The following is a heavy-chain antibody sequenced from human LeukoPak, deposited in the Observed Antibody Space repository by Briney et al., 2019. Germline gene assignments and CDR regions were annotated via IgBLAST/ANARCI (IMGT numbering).Heavy chain of an antibody. V-gene: IGHV1-8*01. CDR3: ARGRDWTDVGVDY. CDR1: GYTFTSYD. J-gene: IGHJ4*02. Sequence: ASVKVSCKASGYTFTSYDIHWVRQTTGQGLEWMGWMNPNSGNTGYAQKFQGRVTMTRNTSISTAYMELSSLRSEDTAVYYCARGRDWTDVGVDYWGQGTLVTVSS. CDR2: MNPNSGNT. D-gene: IGHD1-1*01.